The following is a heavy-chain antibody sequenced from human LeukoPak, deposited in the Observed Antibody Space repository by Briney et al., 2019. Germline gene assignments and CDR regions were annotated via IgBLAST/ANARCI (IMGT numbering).Heavy chain of an antibody. D-gene: IGHD6-13*01. CDR2: SSSSSSYI. CDR1: GFTFSSHS. V-gene: IGHV3-21*04. CDR3: AKVPLIAAPKHFDY. J-gene: IGHJ4*02. Sequence: GGSLRLSCAGFGFTFSSHSMNWVRQAPGKGLEWVSSSSSSSSYIYYADSVKGRFTISRDNARNSLFLQMNSLRAEDTAVYYCAKVPLIAAPKHFDYWGQGTLVTVSS.